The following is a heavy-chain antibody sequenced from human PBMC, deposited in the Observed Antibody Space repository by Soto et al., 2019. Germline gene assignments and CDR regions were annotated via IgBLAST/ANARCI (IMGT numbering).Heavy chain of an antibody. Sequence: GGSLRLSCAASGFTFSSYWMSWVRQAPGKGLEWVANIKQDGSEKYYVDSVKGRFTISRDNAKNSLYLQMNSLRAEDTAVYYCASSPLRDWGSESHAFDIWGQGTMVTVSS. CDR2: IKQDGSEK. J-gene: IGHJ3*02. D-gene: IGHD7-27*01. CDR3: ASSPLRDWGSESHAFDI. CDR1: GFTFSSYW. V-gene: IGHV3-7*03.